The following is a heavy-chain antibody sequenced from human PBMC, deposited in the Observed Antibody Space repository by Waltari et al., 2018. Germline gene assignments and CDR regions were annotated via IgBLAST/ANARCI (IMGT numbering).Heavy chain of an antibody. Sequence: QLQLQESGPGLVKPSETLSLTCTVSGGSIGSSNNYWGWIRQPPGKGLEWIGSIYYSGNTYYNPSLKSRVTISVDTSKNQFSLRLSSATAADTAVYYCARRYGYDYVDPWGQGTLVTVSS. J-gene: IGHJ5*02. CDR2: IYYSGNT. CDR3: ARRYGYDYVDP. V-gene: IGHV4-39*01. D-gene: IGHD3-22*01. CDR1: GGSIGSSNNY.